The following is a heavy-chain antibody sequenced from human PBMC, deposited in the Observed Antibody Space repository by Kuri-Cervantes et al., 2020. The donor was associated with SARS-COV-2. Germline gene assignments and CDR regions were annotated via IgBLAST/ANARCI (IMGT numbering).Heavy chain of an antibody. CDR1: GFTFSNYG. Sequence: ETLSLTCAVSGFTFSNYGMNWVRQAPGKGLEWVSVISASGGMTYYADSVKGRFTISRDNSKNTLYLQLNSLRVDDTAVYYCARGGSCNSGTCFDYWGQGTLVTVSS. D-gene: IGHD2-15*01. V-gene: IGHV3-23*01. J-gene: IGHJ4*02. CDR3: ARGGSCNSGTCFDY. CDR2: ISASGGMT.